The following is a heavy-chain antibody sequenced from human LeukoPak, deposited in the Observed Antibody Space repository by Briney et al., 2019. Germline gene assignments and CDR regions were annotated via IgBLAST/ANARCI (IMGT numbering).Heavy chain of an antibody. D-gene: IGHD3-22*01. CDR2: VSGSGGAT. V-gene: IGHV3-23*01. CDR3: AKEGTYYDSSGYYTH. Sequence: GGFLRLSCAASGLTFSSFAMRWVRQAPGKGLEWVSSVSGSGGATYYADSVKGRFTISRDNSKNTLFLQMSSLRVEDTAIYYCAKEGTYYDSSGYYTHWGQGTLVAVSS. CDR1: GLTFSSFA. J-gene: IGHJ4*02.